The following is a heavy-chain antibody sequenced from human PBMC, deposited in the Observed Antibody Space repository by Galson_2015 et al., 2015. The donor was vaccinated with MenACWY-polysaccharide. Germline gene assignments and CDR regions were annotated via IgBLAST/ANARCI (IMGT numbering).Heavy chain of an antibody. CDR1: GYTLTELS. D-gene: IGHD6-13*01. CDR2: FDPEDGET. Sequence: SVKVSCKVSGYTLTELSMHWVRQAPGKGLEWMGGFDPEDGETIYAQKFQGRVTMTEDTSTDTAYMELSSLRSEDTAVYYCATAGYSSSWYNWFDPWGQGTLVTVSS. CDR3: ATAGYSSSWYNWFDP. J-gene: IGHJ5*02. V-gene: IGHV1-24*01.